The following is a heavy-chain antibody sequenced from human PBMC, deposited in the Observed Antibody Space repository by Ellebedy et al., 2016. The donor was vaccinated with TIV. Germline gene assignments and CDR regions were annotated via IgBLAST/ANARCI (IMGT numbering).Heavy chain of an antibody. V-gene: IGHV1-18*04. D-gene: IGHD3-16*01. CDR2: LSSYNGNT. Sequence: AASVKVSCKASGYTFTSYGISCVRQAPGRGLEWMGWLSSYNGNTKYAQKFQGRVTMTTDTYTSTTYMELRGLRSDDTALYYSARIGGGVSGTSIDVWGQGTIVTVSS. J-gene: IGHJ3*01. CDR3: ARIGGGVSGTSIDV. CDR1: GYTFTSYG.